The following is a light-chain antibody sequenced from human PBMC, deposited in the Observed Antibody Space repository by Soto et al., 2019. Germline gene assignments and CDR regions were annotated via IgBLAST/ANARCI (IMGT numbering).Light chain of an antibody. CDR3: QQYGSSGT. Sequence: EIVLTQSPGTLSLSPGERATLSCRASQSVSNNYLAWYQQKPRQAPRLLIYGASNRATGIPDRFSGSGSGTDFPLTISRLAPEDVAVYYCQQYGSSGTFGQGTKVEIK. J-gene: IGKJ1*01. CDR1: QSVSNNY. CDR2: GAS. V-gene: IGKV3-20*01.